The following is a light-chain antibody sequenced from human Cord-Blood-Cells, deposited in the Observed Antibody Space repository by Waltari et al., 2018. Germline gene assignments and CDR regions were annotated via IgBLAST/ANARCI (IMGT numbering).Light chain of an antibody. J-gene: IGLJ3*02. V-gene: IGLV3-1*01. Sequence: SYELTQPPSVSVSPGQTASITCPGDKLGDKYACWYQQEPGQSPVLVIYQDSKRPAGIPERFSGSNSGNTATLTISGTQAMDEADYYCQAWDSSTGVFGGGTKLTVL. CDR3: QAWDSSTGV. CDR2: QDS. CDR1: KLGDKY.